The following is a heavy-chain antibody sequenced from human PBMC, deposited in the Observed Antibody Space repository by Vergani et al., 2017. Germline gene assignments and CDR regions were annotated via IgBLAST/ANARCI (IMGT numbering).Heavy chain of an antibody. V-gene: IGHV1-2*02. Sequence: VQLVQSGAEVKKPGASVKVSCKASGYTFTSYYMHWVRQAPGQGLEWMGIINPNSGGTNYAQKFQGRVTMTRDMSISTAYMELSRLRSDDTAVYYCARDNMITFGGVIVTPLDYWGQGTLVTVSS. J-gene: IGHJ4*02. CDR2: INPNSGGT. CDR3: ARDNMITFGGVIVTPLDY. CDR1: GYTFTSYY. D-gene: IGHD3-16*02.